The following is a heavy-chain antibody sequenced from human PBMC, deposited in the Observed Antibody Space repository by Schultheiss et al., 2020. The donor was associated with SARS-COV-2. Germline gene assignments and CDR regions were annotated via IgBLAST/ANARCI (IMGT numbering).Heavy chain of an antibody. D-gene: IGHD4-17*01. J-gene: IGHJ5*02. CDR3: ARLHGDYFDRNWFDP. CDR2: IYYSGNT. CDR1: GGSISSYY. V-gene: IGHV4-59*08. Sequence: GSLRLSCTVSGGSISSYYWSWIRQPPGKGLEWIGYIYYSGNTNYNPSLKSRVTFSVDTSKNQFSLKVTSVTAADTAVYYCARLHGDYFDRNWFDPWGQGILVTVSS.